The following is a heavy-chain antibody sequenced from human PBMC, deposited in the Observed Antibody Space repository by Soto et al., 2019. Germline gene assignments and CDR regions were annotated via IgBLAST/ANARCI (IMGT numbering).Heavy chain of an antibody. CDR2: MIPNSGNT. V-gene: IGHV1-8*01. D-gene: IGHD1-26*01. CDR3: ARGNGGSYDWFDP. Sequence: QVQLVQSGAEVKKPGASVKVSCKASGYTFTSYDINWVRQATGQGLEWMGWMIPNSGNTGYAQKFQGRLTMTRNTSISTAHMELSSLRYEETAVYCGARGNGGSYDWFDPWGQGTLVTVSS. J-gene: IGHJ5*02. CDR1: GYTFTSYD.